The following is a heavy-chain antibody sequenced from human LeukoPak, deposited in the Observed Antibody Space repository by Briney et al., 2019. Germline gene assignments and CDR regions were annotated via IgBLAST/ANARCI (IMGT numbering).Heavy chain of an antibody. Sequence: SSETLSLTCTVSGGSISSSSYYWGWIRQPPGKGLEWIGSIYYSGNTYYNPSLKSRVTISVDTSKNQFSLKLSSVTAADTAVYYCVRQDGDSVYYYYYMDVWGKGTTVTVSS. CDR1: GGSISSSSYY. V-gene: IGHV4-39*01. CDR2: IYYSGNT. D-gene: IGHD4-17*01. J-gene: IGHJ6*03. CDR3: VRQDGDSVYYYYYMDV.